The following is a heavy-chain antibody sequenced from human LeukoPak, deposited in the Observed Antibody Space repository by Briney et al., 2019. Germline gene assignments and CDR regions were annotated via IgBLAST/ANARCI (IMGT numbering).Heavy chain of an antibody. CDR2: INSDGSST. CDR3: ARDRKRWLQFPFYYYYGMDV. D-gene: IGHD5-24*01. V-gene: IGHV3-74*01. CDR1: GFTFSSYW. Sequence: GGSLRLSCAASGFTFSSYWMPWVRQAPGKGLVWVSRINSDGSSTGYADSVKGRFTISRDDAKNTLYLQMNSLRAEDTAVYYCARDRKRWLQFPFYYYYGMDVWGQGTTVTVSS. J-gene: IGHJ6*02.